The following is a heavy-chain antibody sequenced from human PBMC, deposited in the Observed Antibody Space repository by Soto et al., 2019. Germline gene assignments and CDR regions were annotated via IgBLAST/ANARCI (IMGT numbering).Heavy chain of an antibody. V-gene: IGHV4-34*01. CDR1: GRSFSGYY. CDR3: ARRLDV. CDR2: INHSGST. Sequence: PSETLSLTCAVYGRSFSGYYWSWTRQPPGKGLEWIGEINHSGSTNYNPSLKSRVTISVDTSKNQFSLNLSAVTAADTAVYYCARRLDVWGQGTTVTVSS. J-gene: IGHJ6*02.